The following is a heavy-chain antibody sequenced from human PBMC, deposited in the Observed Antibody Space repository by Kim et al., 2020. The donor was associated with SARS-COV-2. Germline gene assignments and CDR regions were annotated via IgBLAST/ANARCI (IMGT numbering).Heavy chain of an antibody. D-gene: IGHD3-22*01. CDR2: IWYDGSNK. CDR1: GFTFSSYG. CDR3: ARDWGLYYYDSSGYYDY. V-gene: IGHV3-33*01. J-gene: IGHJ4*02. Sequence: GGSLRLSCAASGFTFSSYGMHWVRQAPGKGLEWVAVIWYDGSNKYYADSVKGRFTISRDNSKNTLYLQMNSLRAEDTAVYYCARDWGLYYYDSSGYYDYWGQGTLVTVSS.